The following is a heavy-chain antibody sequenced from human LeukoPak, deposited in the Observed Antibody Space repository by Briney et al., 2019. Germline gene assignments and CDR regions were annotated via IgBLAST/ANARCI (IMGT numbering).Heavy chain of an antibody. D-gene: IGHD5-24*01. CDR1: GFTFSSYG. CDR2: ISYDGSNK. Sequence: QSGGSLRLSCAASGFTFSSYGMHWVRQAPGKGLEWVAVISYDGSNKYYADSVKGRFTISRDNAKNSLFLQMNSLRAEDTAVYYCATVSDGYNRYKSAFDIWGQGTMVTVSS. CDR3: ATVSDGYNRYKSAFDI. J-gene: IGHJ3*02. V-gene: IGHV3-30*03.